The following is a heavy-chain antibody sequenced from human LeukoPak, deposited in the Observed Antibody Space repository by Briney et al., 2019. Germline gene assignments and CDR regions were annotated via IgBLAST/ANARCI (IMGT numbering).Heavy chain of an antibody. V-gene: IGHV3-74*01. CDR3: VSFYETN. CDR2: VNSDGSWT. Sequence: GGSLRLSRAASGNYWMHWVRQAPGKGLVWVSHVNSDGSWTSHADSVKGRLTISKDNAKNTVYLQMNNLRTEDTAVYYCVSFYETNWGRGTLVTVSS. D-gene: IGHD2-2*01. CDR1: GNYW. J-gene: IGHJ4*02.